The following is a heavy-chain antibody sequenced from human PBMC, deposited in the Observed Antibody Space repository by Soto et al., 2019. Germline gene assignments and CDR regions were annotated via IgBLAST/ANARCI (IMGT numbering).Heavy chain of an antibody. V-gene: IGHV3-53*01. CDR1: GFTFSSND. CDR3: ATRPLLPGAP. D-gene: IGHD3-22*01. J-gene: IGHJ3*01. Sequence: EVQLVESGGGLIQPGGSLRLSCAASGFTFSSNDMNWVRQAPGKGLEWVSLIYSGGSTYYADSVKGRFTISRDNYKNTLYLKMSSLRAEYTAVYYCATRPLLPGAPWGQGTMVTVSS. CDR2: IYSGGST.